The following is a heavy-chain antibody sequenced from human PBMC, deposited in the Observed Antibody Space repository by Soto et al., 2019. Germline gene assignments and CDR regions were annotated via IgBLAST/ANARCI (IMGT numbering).Heavy chain of an antibody. V-gene: IGHV4-38-2*02. D-gene: IGHD3-9*01. CDR2: TYHSGST. CDR3: ARDWVYDILAGANWFDP. J-gene: IGHJ5*02. Sequence: SEALSVNCAVSGYSIRSGYYWGWIRQPPGKGLEWIGSTYHSGSTYYNPSLKSRVTISVDTSKNQFSLKLSSVTAADTAVYYCARDWVYDILAGANWFDPWGQGTLVPVSS. CDR1: GYSIRSGYY.